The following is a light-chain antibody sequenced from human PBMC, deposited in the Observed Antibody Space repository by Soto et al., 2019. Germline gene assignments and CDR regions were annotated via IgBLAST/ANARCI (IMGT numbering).Light chain of an antibody. CDR3: HQYYSSPYT. J-gene: IGKJ2*01. CDR1: RSVLFNSDNENY. CDR2: WAS. Sequence: DIVMTQSPDSLAVSLGERATINCKSSRSVLFNSDNENYLAWYQQKPGQPPKFLIYWASTRESGVPDRFSGSGSGRDFTLTISSLQAEDVAVYYCHQYYSSPYTFGQGTKLEI. V-gene: IGKV4-1*01.